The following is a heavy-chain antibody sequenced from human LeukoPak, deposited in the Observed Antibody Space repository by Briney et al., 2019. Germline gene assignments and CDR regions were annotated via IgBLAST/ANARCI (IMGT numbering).Heavy chain of an antibody. Sequence: GGSLRLSCAASGFTFSSYGMHWVRQAPGKGLEWVAVISYDGSNKYYADSVKGRFTISRDNSKNTLYLQMNSLRAEDTAVYYCAKDSGSYTSYYGMDVWGQGTKVTVSS. CDR1: GFTFSSYG. J-gene: IGHJ6*02. CDR3: AKDSGSYTSYYGMDV. V-gene: IGHV3-30*18. CDR2: ISYDGSNK. D-gene: IGHD3-10*01.